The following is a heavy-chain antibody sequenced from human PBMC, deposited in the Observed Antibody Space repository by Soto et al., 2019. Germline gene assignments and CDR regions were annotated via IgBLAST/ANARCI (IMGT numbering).Heavy chain of an antibody. V-gene: IGHV3-30*18. CDR3: AKVRFPDIVATIAY. J-gene: IGHJ4*02. D-gene: IGHD5-12*01. Sequence: PGGSLRFSCAASGVTFSSYGMHWVRQAPGKGLEWVAVISYDGSNKYYADSVKGRFTISRDNSKNTLYLQMNSLRAEDTAVYYCAKVRFPDIVATIAYCGQGTMVTVSA. CDR2: ISYDGSNK. CDR1: GVTFSSYG.